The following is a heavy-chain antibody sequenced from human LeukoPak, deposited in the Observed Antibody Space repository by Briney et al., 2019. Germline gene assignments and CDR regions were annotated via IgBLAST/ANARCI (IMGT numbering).Heavy chain of an antibody. J-gene: IGHJ4*02. CDR3: ARVTHLAVAGTGFDY. CDR2: IYYSGST. CDR1: GGSISSYY. D-gene: IGHD6-19*01. Sequence: SETLSLTCTVSGGSISSYYWSWIRQPPGKGLEWIGYIYYSGSTNYNPSLKSRVTISVDTPKNQFSLKLSSVTAADTAVYYCARVTHLAVAGTGFDYWGQGTLVTVSS. V-gene: IGHV4-59*01.